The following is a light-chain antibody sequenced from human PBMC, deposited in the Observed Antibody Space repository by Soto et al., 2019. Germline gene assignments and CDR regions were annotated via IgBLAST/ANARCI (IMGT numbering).Light chain of an antibody. CDR1: QSVSNKY. Sequence: EVVLTQSPGTLSLSPGERATLSCRASQSVSNKYLAWYQQKPGQAPRLLIFGSSDRATGIPDRFSGSGSGTDFTLTISRLEPEDFAVYDGQQYGSSPPYTFGQGTKLEIK. CDR2: GSS. CDR3: QQYGSSPPYT. J-gene: IGKJ2*01. V-gene: IGKV3-20*01.